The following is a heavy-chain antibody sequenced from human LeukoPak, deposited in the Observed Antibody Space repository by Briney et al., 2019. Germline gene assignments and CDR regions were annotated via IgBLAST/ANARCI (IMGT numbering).Heavy chain of an antibody. CDR2: IYYSGST. J-gene: IGHJ4*02. V-gene: IGHV4-39*01. Sequence: PSETLSLTCTVSGDSISSNIYYWGWIRQPPGKGLEWIGNIYYSGSTFYNPSLKSRVTISVETSKNQFSLKLSSVTAADTAMYYCARHPYCSNGLCPPGYDSSGYPGGPDYWGQGILVTVSS. CDR1: GDSISSNIYY. D-gene: IGHD3-22*01. CDR3: ARHPYCSNGLCPPGYDSSGYPGGPDY.